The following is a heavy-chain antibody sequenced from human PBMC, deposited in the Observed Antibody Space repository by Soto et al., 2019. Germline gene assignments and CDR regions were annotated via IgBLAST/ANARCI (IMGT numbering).Heavy chain of an antibody. CDR2: IIPIFGTA. V-gene: IGHV1-69*01. D-gene: IGHD2-21*02. Sequence: QVQLVQSGAEVKKPGSSVKVSCKASGGTFSSYAISWVRQAPGQGLEWMGGIIPIFGTANYAQKFQGRVTITADESTSTAYMELSSPRSEDTAVYYCAREEAYCGGDCYSDYWGQGTLVTVSS. J-gene: IGHJ4*02. CDR1: GGTFSSYA. CDR3: AREEAYCGGDCYSDY.